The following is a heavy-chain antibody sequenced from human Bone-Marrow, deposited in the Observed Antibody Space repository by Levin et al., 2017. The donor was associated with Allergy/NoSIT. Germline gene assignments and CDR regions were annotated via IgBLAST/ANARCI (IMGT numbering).Heavy chain of an antibody. J-gene: IGHJ4*02. D-gene: IGHD3-16*01. CDR1: GFTFSSNG. CDR2: IWYDGSNN. CDR3: ARFVGADATGSFDH. Sequence: RPGGSLRLSCAASGFTFSSNGMHWVRQAPGKGLEWVALIWYDGSNNNYADSVKGRFTISRDNSKNTLYLQMNSLRAEDTAVYYCARFVGADATGSFDHWGQGTLVTVSS. V-gene: IGHV3-33*01.